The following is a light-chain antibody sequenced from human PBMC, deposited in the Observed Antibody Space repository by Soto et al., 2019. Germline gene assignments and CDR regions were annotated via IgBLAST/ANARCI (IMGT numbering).Light chain of an antibody. CDR3: QQYASAPRLT. Sequence: IVLTQSPGTLSLSPGETATLSCRASQTIASTYLAWYQHKPGQAHRLLIFGTSRRATGIPDRFSGSGSGTDFTLTISRLEPEDFAVYYCQQYASAPRLTFGGGTRVEIK. CDR2: GTS. CDR1: QTIASTY. V-gene: IGKV3-20*01. J-gene: IGKJ4*01.